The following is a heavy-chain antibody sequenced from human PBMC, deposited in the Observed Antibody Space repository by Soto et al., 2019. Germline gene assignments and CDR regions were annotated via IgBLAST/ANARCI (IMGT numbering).Heavy chain of an antibody. J-gene: IGHJ6*02. CDR2: ISGSGGGT. CDR3: AKDSSRGYYYGMDV. CDR1: GFTFSSYA. V-gene: IGHV3-23*01. D-gene: IGHD6-6*01. Sequence: PGGSLRLSCXASGFTFSSYAMSWVRQAPGKGLEWVSAISGSGGGTYYADSVKGRFTISRDNSKNTLYLQMNSLRAEDTAVYYCAKDSSRGYYYGMDVWGQGTTVTVSS.